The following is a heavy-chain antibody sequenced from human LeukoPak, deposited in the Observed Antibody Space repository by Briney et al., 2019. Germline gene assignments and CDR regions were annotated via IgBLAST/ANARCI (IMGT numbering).Heavy chain of an antibody. V-gene: IGHV3-23*01. J-gene: IGHJ4*02. D-gene: IGHD2-2*01. CDR3: AKRPDCSTTNCFRFEY. Sequence: GGSLRLSCAASGFTFSTYAMSWVRQAPGQGLEWVSSISGDGGSTYYAESVEGRFTISRENSKNTLYLQMNSLRAEDTAVYYCAKRPDCSTTNCFRFEYWGQGTLVTVSS. CDR2: ISGDGGST. CDR1: GFTFSTYA.